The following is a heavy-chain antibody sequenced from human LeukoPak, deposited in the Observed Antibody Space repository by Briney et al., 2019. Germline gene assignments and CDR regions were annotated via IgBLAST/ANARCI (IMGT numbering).Heavy chain of an antibody. CDR2: INPNSGGT. CDR3: ARSPHILTGENFDY. Sequence: GASVKVSCKASGYTFTGYYMHWVRQAPGQGLEWMGWINPNSGGTNYAQKFQDRVSMTRDTSIRTVYMQLSRLSSDDTAVYFCARSPHILTGENFDYWGQGTLLTVSS. D-gene: IGHD3-9*01. CDR1: GYTFTGYY. J-gene: IGHJ4*02. V-gene: IGHV1-2*02.